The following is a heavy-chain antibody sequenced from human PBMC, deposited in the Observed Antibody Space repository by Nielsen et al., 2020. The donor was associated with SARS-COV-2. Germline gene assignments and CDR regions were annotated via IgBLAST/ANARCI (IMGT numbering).Heavy chain of an antibody. J-gene: IGHJ4*02. Sequence: GESLKISCEASGFTFSDHWMHWVRQAPGKGLLWVSRISPDGTMTMYADSVRGRLTISRDNAKKTVYLQMHSLTVEDTAVYYCTKDFDWQWGYWGQGALVTVSS. D-gene: IGHD3-9*01. V-gene: IGHV3-74*03. CDR2: ISPDGTMT. CDR1: GFTFSDHW. CDR3: TKDFDWQWGY.